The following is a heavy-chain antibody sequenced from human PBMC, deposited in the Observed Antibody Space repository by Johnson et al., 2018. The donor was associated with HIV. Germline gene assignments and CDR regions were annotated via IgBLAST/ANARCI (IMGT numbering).Heavy chain of an antibody. J-gene: IGHJ3*02. CDR3: AATYYYDSSGSRYPFDI. CDR2: ISGSGGST. Sequence: VQLVESGGGVVQPGRSLRLSCAASGFTFSSYWMHWVRQAPGKGLVWVSAISGSGGSTYYADSVKGRFTISRDNSKNTLYLQMNSLRAEDTAVYYCAATYYYDSSGSRYPFDIWGQGTMVTVSS. CDR1: GFTFSSYW. D-gene: IGHD3-22*01. V-gene: IGHV3-23*04.